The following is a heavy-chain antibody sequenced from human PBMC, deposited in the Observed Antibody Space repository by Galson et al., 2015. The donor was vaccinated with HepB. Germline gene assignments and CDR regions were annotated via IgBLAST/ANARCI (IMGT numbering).Heavy chain of an antibody. CDR1: GFTFRSYE. V-gene: IGHV3-48*03. Sequence: SLRLSCAASGFTFRSYEMNWVRQAPGKGLEWISYITSSGSTIYYADSVKGRFTISRDNAKNSLYLQMNSLRAEDTAVYYCARDLIGSYDYWGQGTLVTVSS. CDR3: ARDLIGSYDY. D-gene: IGHD1-26*01. CDR2: ITSSGSTI. J-gene: IGHJ4*02.